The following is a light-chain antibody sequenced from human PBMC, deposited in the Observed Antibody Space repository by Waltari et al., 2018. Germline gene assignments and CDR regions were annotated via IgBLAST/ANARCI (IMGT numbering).Light chain of an antibody. Sequence: EVVLTQSPGTLSLSPGERAPLSCRASQSVSRTLAWYQQKPGQAPRLLIYDASSRATGIPDRFSGGGSGTDFSLTISRLEPEDFAVYYCQKYGSLPATFGQGTKVEIK. CDR2: DAS. J-gene: IGKJ1*01. CDR3: QKYGSLPAT. CDR1: QSVSRT. V-gene: IGKV3-20*01.